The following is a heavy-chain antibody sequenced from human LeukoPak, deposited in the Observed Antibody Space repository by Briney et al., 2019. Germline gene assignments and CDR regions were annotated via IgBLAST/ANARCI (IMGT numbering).Heavy chain of an antibody. CDR2: INPNSGGT. CDR1: GYTFTGYY. J-gene: IGHJ5*02. D-gene: IGHD1-14*01. Sequence: ASVKVSCKASGYTFTGYYMHWVRQAPGQGLEWMGWINPNSGGTNYAQKFQGRVTITRDTSISTAYMELSRLRSDDTAVYYCARSAAHGAGRWFDPWGQGTLVTVSS. V-gene: IGHV1-2*02. CDR3: ARSAAHGAGRWFDP.